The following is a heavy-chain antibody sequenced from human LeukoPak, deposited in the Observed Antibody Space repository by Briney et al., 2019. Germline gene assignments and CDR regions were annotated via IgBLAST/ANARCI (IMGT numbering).Heavy chain of an antibody. J-gene: IGHJ4*02. D-gene: IGHD6-6*01. CDR1: GFTFSSYE. Sequence: PGGSLRLSCAASGFTFSSYEMNWVRQAPGKGLEWVSYISSSGSTIYYADSVKGRFTTSRDNAKNSLYLQMDSLRAEDTAVYYCARGPSSPLTHWGQGTLVTVSS. CDR2: ISSSGSTI. V-gene: IGHV3-48*03. CDR3: ARGPSSPLTH.